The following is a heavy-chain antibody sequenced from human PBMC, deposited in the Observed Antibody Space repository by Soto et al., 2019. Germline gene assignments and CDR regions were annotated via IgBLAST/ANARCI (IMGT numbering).Heavy chain of an antibody. CDR1: GYSFTSYW. CDR2: IYPGDSDT. D-gene: IGHD6-13*01. CDR3: AVSSSYYYYGMDV. V-gene: IGHV5-51*01. Sequence: GESLKISCKGSGYSFTSYWIGWVRQMPGKGLEWMGIIYPGDSDTRYSPSFQGQVTISADKSISTAYLQWSSLKASDTAMYYCAVSSSYYYYGMDVWGQGTTVTVSS. J-gene: IGHJ6*02.